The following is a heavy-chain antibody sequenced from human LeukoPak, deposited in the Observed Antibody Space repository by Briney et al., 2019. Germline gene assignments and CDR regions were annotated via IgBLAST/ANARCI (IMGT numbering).Heavy chain of an antibody. D-gene: IGHD4-23*01. CDR3: GRDYGGDAGLDS. CDR1: GFTFSSYG. CDR2: IWSDDRNK. J-gene: IGHJ4*02. Sequence: GGSLSLSCAASGFTFSSYGMHWVRQAPGKGLEWVALIWSDDRNKYYADSVKGQFTISRDNSKNTLYLQMNSLRAEDTAVYSCGRDYGGDAGLDSWGQGTLVTVSS. V-gene: IGHV3-33*01.